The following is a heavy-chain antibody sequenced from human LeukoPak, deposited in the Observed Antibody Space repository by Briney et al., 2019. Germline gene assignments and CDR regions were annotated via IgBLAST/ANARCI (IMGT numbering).Heavy chain of an antibody. V-gene: IGHV4-39*07. Sequence: SETLSLTCTVSGGSISSSSYYWGWIRQPPGKGLEWIGYIYHSGSTYYNPSLKSRVTISVDRSKNQFSLKLSSVTAADTAVYYCASRNMPSNRRSAFDIWGQGTMVTVSS. D-gene: IGHD1-14*01. CDR3: ASRNMPSNRRSAFDI. CDR1: GGSISSSSYY. CDR2: IYHSGST. J-gene: IGHJ3*02.